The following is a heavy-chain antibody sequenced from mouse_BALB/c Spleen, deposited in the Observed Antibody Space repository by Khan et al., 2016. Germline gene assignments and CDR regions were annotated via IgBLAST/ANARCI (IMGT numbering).Heavy chain of an antibody. D-gene: IGHD2-2*01. Sequence: QVQLKESGAELVRPGSSVKISCKASGYAFSIYWMNWVKQRPGQGLEWIGQIYPGDGDTDYNGKFKDKATLTADKSPSTAYMQLSSLRSEDSAVYFCTRSGYGYDYWGQGTTLTVSS. CDR1: GYAFSIYW. V-gene: IGHV1-80*01. CDR2: IYPGDGDT. CDR3: TRSGYGYDY. J-gene: IGHJ2*01.